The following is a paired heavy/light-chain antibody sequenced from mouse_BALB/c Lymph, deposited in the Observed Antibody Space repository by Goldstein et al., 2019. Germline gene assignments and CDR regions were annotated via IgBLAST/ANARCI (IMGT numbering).Heavy chain of an antibody. D-gene: IGHD4-1*01. V-gene: IGHV1-82*01. CDR3: ARGWDGGFAY. CDR1: GYAFSSSW. J-gene: IGHJ3*01. CDR2: IYPGDGDI. Sequence: QVQLQQSGPELVKPGASVKISCKVSGYAFSSSWMNWVKQRPGQGLEWIGRIYPGDGDINYNGKFKDKATLTADKSSSTAYMQLSSLTSVDSAVYFCARGWDGGFAYWGQGTLVTVSA.
Light chain of an antibody. V-gene: IGKV8-30*01. Sequence: DIVMSQSPSSLAVSVGEKVTMSCKSSQSLLYSSNQKNYLAWYQQKPGQSPKLLIYWASTRESGVPDRFTGSGSGTDFTLTISSVKAEDLAVYYCQQYYSYPRTFGGGTKLEIK. J-gene: IGKJ1*01. CDR3: QQYYSYPRT. CDR1: QSLLYSSNQKNY. CDR2: WAS.